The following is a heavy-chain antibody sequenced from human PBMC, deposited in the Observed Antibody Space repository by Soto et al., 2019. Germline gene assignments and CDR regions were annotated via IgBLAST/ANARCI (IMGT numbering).Heavy chain of an antibody. CDR3: AKGRQQWLVQWFDP. Sequence: PGGSLRLSCAASGFTFSSYGMHWVRQAPGKGLEWVAVISYDGSNKYYADSVKGRFTFSRDNSKNTLYLQMNSLRAEDTAVYYCAKGRQQWLVQWFDPWGQGTLVTVSS. J-gene: IGHJ5*02. CDR1: GFTFSSYG. D-gene: IGHD6-19*01. V-gene: IGHV3-30*18. CDR2: ISYDGSNK.